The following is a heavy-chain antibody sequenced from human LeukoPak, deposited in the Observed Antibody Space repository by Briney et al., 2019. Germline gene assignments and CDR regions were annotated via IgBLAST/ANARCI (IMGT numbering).Heavy chain of an antibody. V-gene: IGHV3-23*01. J-gene: IGHJ3*02. CDR2: ISGSGGST. D-gene: IGHD6-19*01. CDR3: AAQWLVLGAFDI. Sequence: GGSPRLSCAASGFTFSSYAMSWVRQAPGKGLEWVSAISGSGGSTYYADSVKGRFTISRDNPKNTLYLQMNSLRAEDTAVYYCAAQWLVLGAFDIWGQGTMVTVSS. CDR1: GFTFSSYA.